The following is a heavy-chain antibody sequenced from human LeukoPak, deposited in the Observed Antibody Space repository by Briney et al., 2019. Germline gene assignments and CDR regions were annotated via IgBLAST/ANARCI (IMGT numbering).Heavy chain of an antibody. CDR3: ATWSNAWEFDY. D-gene: IGHD1-26*01. CDR2: INEDGSDK. Sequence: GGSLRLSCAASGFTFSSSWMTWVRQAPGKGLEWVAHINEDGSDKYYVDSVTGRFSISRDNTKNSLYLQMSSLRAEDTAVYYCATWSNAWEFDYWGQGTLVSVSS. CDR1: GFTFSSSW. V-gene: IGHV3-7*05. J-gene: IGHJ4*02.